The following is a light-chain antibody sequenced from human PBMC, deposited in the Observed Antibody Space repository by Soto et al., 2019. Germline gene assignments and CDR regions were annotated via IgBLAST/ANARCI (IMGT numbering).Light chain of an antibody. Sequence: ETVMTQSPDTLSVSPGEIATLYCRASQRVDSDLAWYQQKPGQTPRLLLFSASIRATGVSARFSGSGSGTEFTLPITGLQSEHFAVYYCQQYKNWPPLTFGGGTKVE. CDR2: SAS. CDR3: QQYKNWPPLT. CDR1: QRVDSD. V-gene: IGKV3D-15*01. J-gene: IGKJ4*01.